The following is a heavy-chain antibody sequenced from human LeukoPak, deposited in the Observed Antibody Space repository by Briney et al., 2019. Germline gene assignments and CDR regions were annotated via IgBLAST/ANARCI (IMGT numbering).Heavy chain of an antibody. CDR3: ANDYYDSSGYCDY. Sequence: GGSLRLSCAASGFTLSSYGMHWVRQAPGKGLEWVAVISYDGSNKYYADSVKGRFTISRDNSKNTLYLQMNSLRAEDTAVYYCANDYYDSSGYCDYWGQGTLVTVSS. CDR2: ISYDGSNK. CDR1: GFTLSSYG. D-gene: IGHD3-22*01. J-gene: IGHJ4*02. V-gene: IGHV3-30*18.